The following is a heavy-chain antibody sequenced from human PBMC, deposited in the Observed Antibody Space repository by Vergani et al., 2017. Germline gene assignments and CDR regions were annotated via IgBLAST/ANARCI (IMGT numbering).Heavy chain of an antibody. CDR3: ARHDSGHYDASYYGLDV. CDR1: GGSISSSSHF. J-gene: IGHJ6*02. Sequence: QLQLHKSGPGLVKPSETLSLTCTLSGGSISSSSHFWGWLRQTPGKGLEWNGSIYYTGSAYYNPSLKSRVSISGDASKNQFSLKLSSVTAADSAVYYCARHDSGHYDASYYGLDVWGQGTTVTGSS. V-gene: IGHV4-39*01. CDR2: IYYTGSA. D-gene: IGHD3-16*01.